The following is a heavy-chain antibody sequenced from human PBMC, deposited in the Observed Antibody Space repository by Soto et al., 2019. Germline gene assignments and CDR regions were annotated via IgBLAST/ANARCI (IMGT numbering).Heavy chain of an antibody. D-gene: IGHD3-16*01. J-gene: IGHJ4*02. CDR1: GYTFSSYT. CDR2: ISPYNGNT. Sequence: QLVQSGPEVKKPGASVKVSCKASGYTFSSYTISWVRQAPGQGLEWMGWISPYNGNTKYTQKLQGRLTMTTDTSTSTAYMELRSRRSDDTAVYSCARADYGVDDYWGQGPLVPVSS. CDR3: ARADYGVDDY. V-gene: IGHV1-18*01.